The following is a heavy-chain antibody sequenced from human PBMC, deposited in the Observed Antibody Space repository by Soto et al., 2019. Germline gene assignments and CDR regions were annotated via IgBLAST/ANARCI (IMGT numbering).Heavy chain of an antibody. CDR1: GFTFSNAW. D-gene: IGHD3-22*01. Sequence: GGSLRLSCAASGFTFSNAWMNWVRQAPGKGLEWVAIISFDGNNKYYSDSVKGRFTISRDNSKNMVFLQMNSLRPEDTAVYYCVKPKEHFYDSSPGETWGQGTPVTVSS. V-gene: IGHV3-30*18. CDR2: ISFDGNNK. J-gene: IGHJ5*02. CDR3: VKPKEHFYDSSPGET.